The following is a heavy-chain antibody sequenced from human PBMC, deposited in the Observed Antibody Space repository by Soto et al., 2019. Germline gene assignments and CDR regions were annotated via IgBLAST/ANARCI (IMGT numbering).Heavy chain of an antibody. CDR2: IHHSETT. CDR1: GGSFRSFY. Sequence: PSETLSLTCTVDGGSFRSFYWSWIRQSPGKGLKRIGAIHHSETTNYNPSLKSRVTIIVDTSKYQFSVKLSSVTAAVTAVYYCARGCGHHDILTGYYESNWFDPWGQGTLVTVSS. J-gene: IGHJ5*02. D-gene: IGHD3-9*01. V-gene: IGHV4-34*01. CDR3: ARGCGHHDILTGYYESNWFDP.